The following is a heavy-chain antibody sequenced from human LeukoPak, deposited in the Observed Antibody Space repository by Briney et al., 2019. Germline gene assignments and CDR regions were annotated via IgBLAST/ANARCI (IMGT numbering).Heavy chain of an antibody. Sequence: GGSLRLSCAASGFTFSSYAMGWVRQAPGKGLEWVSAIGGSGGSTYYADSVKGRFTISRDNSKNTLYLQMNSLRAEDTAVYYCAKDPRGYSLNWFDPWGQGTLVTVSS. J-gene: IGHJ5*02. CDR2: IGGSGGST. D-gene: IGHD5-18*01. V-gene: IGHV3-23*01. CDR1: GFTFSSYA. CDR3: AKDPRGYSLNWFDP.